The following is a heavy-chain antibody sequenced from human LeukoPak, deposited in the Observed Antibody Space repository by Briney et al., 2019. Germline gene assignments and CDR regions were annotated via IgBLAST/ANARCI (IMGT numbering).Heavy chain of an antibody. D-gene: IGHD2-15*01. CDR3: ARGTGVVVAATRWFDP. J-gene: IGHJ5*02. CDR2: IYHSGST. Sequence: PSETLSLTCAVSGGSISSSNWWSWVRQPPGKGLEWIGEIYHSGSTNYNPSLKSRVTISVDKSKNQFSLKLSSVTAADTAVYYCARGTGVVVAATRWFDPWGQGTPVTVSS. CDR1: GGSISSSNW. V-gene: IGHV4-4*02.